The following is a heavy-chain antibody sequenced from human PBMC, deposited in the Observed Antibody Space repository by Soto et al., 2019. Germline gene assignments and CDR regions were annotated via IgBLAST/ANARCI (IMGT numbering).Heavy chain of an antibody. V-gene: IGHV4-31*03. CDR3: ARGPTDIVVVPAAMYHYYYMDV. CDR1: GGSISSGGYY. J-gene: IGHJ6*03. D-gene: IGHD2-2*01. CDR2: IYNSGST. Sequence: PSETLSLTCTVSGGSISSGGYYWSWIRQHPGKGLEWIGYIYNSGSTYYNPSLKSRVTISVDTSKNQFSLKLSSVTAADTAVYYCARGPTDIVVVPAAMYHYYYMDVWGKGTTVTV.